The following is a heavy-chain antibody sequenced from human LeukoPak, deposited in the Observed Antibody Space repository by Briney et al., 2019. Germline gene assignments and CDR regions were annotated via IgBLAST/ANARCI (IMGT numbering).Heavy chain of an antibody. Sequence: GGSLRLSCTASGVTFSHCGWHWVRQAPGKGLVWVALISRDGRNKQYADSVKGRFTISRDDSKKTVYLEMTSLRVEDTAIYYCARDGSGRDIDYWGQGTLVTVSS. CDR2: ISRDGRNK. V-gene: IGHV3-30*12. D-gene: IGHD1-26*01. J-gene: IGHJ4*02. CDR1: GVTFSHCG. CDR3: ARDGSGRDIDY.